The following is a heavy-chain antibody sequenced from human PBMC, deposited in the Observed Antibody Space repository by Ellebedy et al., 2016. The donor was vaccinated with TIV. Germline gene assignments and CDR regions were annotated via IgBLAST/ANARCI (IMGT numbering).Heavy chain of an antibody. CDR3: AVIAVATDN. CDR2: IRYDGSNR. CDR1: GFTFSSFG. V-gene: IGHV3-30*02. Sequence: PGGSLRLSCAASGFTFSSFGMHWVRQAPGKGLEWVAFIRYDGSNRDYADSVKGRFTISRDNSKNTLYLQMNSLRTEDTAVYYCAVIAVATDNWGQGTLVTVSS. D-gene: IGHD6-19*01. J-gene: IGHJ4*02.